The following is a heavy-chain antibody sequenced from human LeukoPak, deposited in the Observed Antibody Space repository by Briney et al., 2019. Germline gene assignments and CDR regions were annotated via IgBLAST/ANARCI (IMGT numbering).Heavy chain of an antibody. V-gene: IGHV3-9*01. CDR3: AKGRGQLSRENFDY. CDR2: IIWNSGSI. J-gene: IGHJ4*02. Sequence: GGALVLSFAASGFPFYYYAMDWVRQAPGKGLEGVSGIIWNSGSIGYSDSVKGRFTISRDNAKNSLYLQMNSLRAEDTALYYCAKGRGQLSRENFDYWGQGTLVTVSS. D-gene: IGHD6-13*01. CDR1: GFPFYYYA.